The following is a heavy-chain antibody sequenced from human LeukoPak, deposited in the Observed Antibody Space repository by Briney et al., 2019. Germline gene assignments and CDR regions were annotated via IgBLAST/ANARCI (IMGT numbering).Heavy chain of an antibody. D-gene: IGHD3-3*01. Sequence: ASVKVSCKASGYTFTGYYMHWVRQAPGQGLEWMGWINPNSGGTNYAQKFQGRVTMTRDTSISTAYMELSRLRSEDTAVYYCARSIRDYDFWSGYRTYYYYYMDVWGKGTTVTVSS. CDR1: GYTFTGYY. CDR3: ARSIRDYDFWSGYRTYYYYYMDV. J-gene: IGHJ6*03. V-gene: IGHV1-2*02. CDR2: INPNSGGT.